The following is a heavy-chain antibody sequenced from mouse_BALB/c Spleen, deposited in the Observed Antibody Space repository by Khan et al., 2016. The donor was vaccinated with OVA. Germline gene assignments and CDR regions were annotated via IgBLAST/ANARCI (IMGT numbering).Heavy chain of an antibody. CDR3: ARVEDI. V-gene: IGHV2-9*02. CDR1: GFSLTSYG. J-gene: IGHJ2*01. CDR2: ICAGGST. D-gene: IGHD1-3*01. Sequence: QVQLKESGPGLVAPSQSLSITCTVSGFSLTSYGVHWVRQPPGKGLEWLGVICAGGSTTYNSALLSRLSIIKDNSKSQVLIKMNSLQNDDTAMYYCARVEDIWGQGTTLTVSS.